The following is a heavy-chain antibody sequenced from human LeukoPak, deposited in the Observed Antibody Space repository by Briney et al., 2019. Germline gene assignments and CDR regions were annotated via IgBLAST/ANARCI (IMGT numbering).Heavy chain of an antibody. CDR1: GFTFSSYA. CDR3: AKLASESPIVVIDY. D-gene: IGHD3-22*01. CDR2: ISGSGGST. V-gene: IGHV3-23*01. Sequence: PGGSLRLSCAASGFTFSSYAMSWVRQAPGKGPEWVSAISGSGGSTYYADSVKCRFTISRDNSKNTLYLQMNSLRAEDTAVYYCAKLASESPIVVIDYWGQGTLVTVSS. J-gene: IGHJ4*02.